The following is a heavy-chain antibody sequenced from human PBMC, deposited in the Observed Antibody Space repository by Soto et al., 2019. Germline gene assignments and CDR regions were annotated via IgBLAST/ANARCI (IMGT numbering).Heavy chain of an antibody. V-gene: IGHV5-10-1*01. D-gene: IGHD3-22*01. CDR3: ARQIYDSDTGPNFQYYFDS. J-gene: IGHJ4*02. CDR2: IDPSDSQT. CDR1: GYSFAGYW. Sequence: GESLKISCKGSGYSFAGYWITWVRQKPGKGLEWMGRIDPSDSQTYYSPSFRGHVTISVTKSITTVFLQWSSLRASDAAMYYCARQIYDSDTGPNFQYYFDSWGQGTPVTVSS.